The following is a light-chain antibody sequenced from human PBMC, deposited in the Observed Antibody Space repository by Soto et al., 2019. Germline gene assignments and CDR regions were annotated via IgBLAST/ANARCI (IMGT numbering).Light chain of an antibody. J-gene: IGLJ1*01. CDR2: SND. V-gene: IGLV1-44*01. CDR3: ASWDDSLNGHV. Sequence: QSVLTQPPSASGTPGQRVTVSCSGSSPSIASNTVNWYQQLPGTAPKLLIYSNDQRPSGVPDRFSASKSGTSASLAISGLQSEDEADYYCASWDDSLNGHVFGTGTKVTVL. CDR1: SPSIASNT.